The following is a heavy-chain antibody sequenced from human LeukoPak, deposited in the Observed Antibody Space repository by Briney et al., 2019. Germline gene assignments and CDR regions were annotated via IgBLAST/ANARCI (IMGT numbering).Heavy chain of an antibody. CDR3: ATTPYYDILTGYYYIDY. CDR1: GGSISSSSYY. V-gene: IGHV4-39*01. CDR2: IYYSGST. D-gene: IGHD3-9*01. J-gene: IGHJ4*02. Sequence: SETLSLTCTVSGGSISSSSYYWGWIRQPPGKGLEWIGSIYYSGSTYYNPSLKSRVTISVDTSKNQFSLKLSSVTAADTAVYYCATTPYYDILTGYYYIDYWSQGTLVTVSS.